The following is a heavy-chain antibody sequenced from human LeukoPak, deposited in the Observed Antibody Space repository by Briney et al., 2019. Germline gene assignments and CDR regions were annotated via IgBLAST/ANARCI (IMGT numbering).Heavy chain of an antibody. CDR2: ISGSSTYI. CDR3: TRVGYIDEGIDY. Sequence: KSGGSLRLSCAASGFTFSDHYMDWVRQAPGRGLEWVSSISGSSTYIYYADSVKGRFTISRDNAKNSLYLQMNSLRAEDTAIYYCTRVGYIDEGIDYWGQGTLVTVSS. J-gene: IGHJ4*02. D-gene: IGHD5-24*01. CDR1: GFTFSDHY. V-gene: IGHV3-21*06.